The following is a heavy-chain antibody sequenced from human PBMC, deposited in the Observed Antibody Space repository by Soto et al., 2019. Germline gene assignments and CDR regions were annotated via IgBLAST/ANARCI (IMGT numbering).Heavy chain of an antibody. V-gene: IGHV1-18*01. CDR2: VSAYNGNT. D-gene: IGHD3-10*01. J-gene: IGHJ4*02. CDR3: TRGAGQGSGSYD. CDR1: GYIFTSYG. Sequence: QVQLVQSGAEVKKPGASVKVSCKASGYIFTSYGITWVRQALGQGLEWMGWVSAYNGNTKYAQKLQGRVTMSTDTSTSTAYMELRSLRSDDTAVYYCTRGAGQGSGSYDWGQGTLVTVSS.